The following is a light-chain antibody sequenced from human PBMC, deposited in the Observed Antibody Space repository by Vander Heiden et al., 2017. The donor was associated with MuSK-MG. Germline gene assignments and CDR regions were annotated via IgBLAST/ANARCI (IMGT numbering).Light chain of an antibody. J-gene: IGLJ1*01. V-gene: IGLV2-14*03. CDR3: TSYASSSTLYV. CDR2: DVK. Sequence: QSALTQPASVSGSPGQSITISCTGTNSDIGGFNYVSWNQQYPGKAPKLMIYDVKKRPSGVSSRFSGSKSGNTASLTISGLQAEDEADYFCTSYASSSTLYVFGTGTRVTVL. CDR1: NSDIGGFNY.